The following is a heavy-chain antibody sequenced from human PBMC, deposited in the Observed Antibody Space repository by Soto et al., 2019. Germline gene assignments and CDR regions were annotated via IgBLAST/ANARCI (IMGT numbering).Heavy chain of an antibody. V-gene: IGHV3-23*01. Sequence: EVQLLESGGGLVQPGGSLTLSCAASGFTFSIYVMTWVRQAPWKGLEWVSAVSGSAGSTYYADSVKGSFSISRDNSKSTLYLQMNSLRVDDTAMYYCAKVEGTARNAFDVWGHGTMVTVAS. CDR2: VSGSAGST. D-gene: IGHD6-6*01. CDR1: GFTFSIYV. CDR3: AKVEGTARNAFDV. J-gene: IGHJ3*01.